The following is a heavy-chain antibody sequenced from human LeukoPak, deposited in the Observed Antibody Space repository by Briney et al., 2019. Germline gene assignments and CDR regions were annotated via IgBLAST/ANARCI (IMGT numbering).Heavy chain of an antibody. V-gene: IGHV3-23*01. D-gene: IGHD3-3*01. CDR3: ARVRFLEWLSFDY. Sequence: GGSLRLSCAASGFTFSNYAMSWVRQAPGKGLEWVWAVSGSGDSTYYAGSVKGRFTISRDNSKNTVYLQMNSLRSEDTAVYYCARVRFLEWLSFDYWGRGTLVTVSS. J-gene: IGHJ4*02. CDR2: VSGSGDST. CDR1: GFTFSNYA.